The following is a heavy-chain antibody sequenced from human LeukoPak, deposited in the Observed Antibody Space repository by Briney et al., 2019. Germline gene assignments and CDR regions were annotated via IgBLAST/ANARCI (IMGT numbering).Heavy chain of an antibody. D-gene: IGHD2-2*01. J-gene: IGHJ6*03. V-gene: IGHV4-34*01. CDR2: INHSGST. CDR3: ARGSMDCSSTSCFFYYYYYMDV. Sequence: SETLSLTCAVYGGSFSGYYWSWIRQPPGKGLEWIGEINHSGSTNYNPSLKSRVTISVDTSKNQFSLKLSSVTAADTAVYYCARGSMDCSSTSCFFYYYYYMDVWGKGTTVTVSS. CDR1: GGSFSGYY.